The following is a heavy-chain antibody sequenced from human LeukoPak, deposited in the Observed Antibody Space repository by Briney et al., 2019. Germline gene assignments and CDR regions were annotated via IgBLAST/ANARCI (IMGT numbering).Heavy chain of an antibody. CDR2: INHSGST. CDR3: ARESVSYSSSWYFDY. V-gene: IGHV4-34*01. D-gene: IGHD6-13*01. CDR1: GGSFSGYY. Sequence: SETLSLTCAVYGGSFSGYYWSWTRQPPGKGLEWIGEINHSGSTNYNPSLTSRVTISVDTSKNQFSLKLSSVTAADTAVYYCARESVSYSSSWYFDYWGQGTLVTVSS. J-gene: IGHJ4*02.